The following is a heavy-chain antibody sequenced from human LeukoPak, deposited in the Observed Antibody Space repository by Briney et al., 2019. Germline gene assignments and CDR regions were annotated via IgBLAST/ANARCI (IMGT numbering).Heavy chain of an antibody. D-gene: IGHD3-10*01. V-gene: IGHV1-2*04. CDR3: ARDLAYYGSGSYRYFDY. CDR2: INPNSGGT. Sequence: ASVKVSCKASGYTFTGYYMHWVRQAPGQGLEWMGWINPNSGGTNYAQKFQGWVTMTRDTSISTAYMELSRLRSDDTAVYYCARDLAYYGSGSYRYFDYWGQGTLVTVSS. CDR1: GYTFTGYY. J-gene: IGHJ4*02.